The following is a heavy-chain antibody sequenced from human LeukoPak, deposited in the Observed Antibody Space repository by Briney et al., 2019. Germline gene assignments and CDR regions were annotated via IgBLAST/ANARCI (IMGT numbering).Heavy chain of an antibody. Sequence: GGSLRLSCAASGFTFTSYAMSWVRQAPGKGLEWVSTISGSGGSTYYADSVKGRFTISRDNSKNTLYLQMNSLRAEDTAVYYCAKDLPYGSGSYYDYWGQGTLVTVSS. CDR2: ISGSGGST. V-gene: IGHV3-23*01. D-gene: IGHD3-10*01. CDR1: GFTFTSYA. J-gene: IGHJ4*02. CDR3: AKDLPYGSGSYYDY.